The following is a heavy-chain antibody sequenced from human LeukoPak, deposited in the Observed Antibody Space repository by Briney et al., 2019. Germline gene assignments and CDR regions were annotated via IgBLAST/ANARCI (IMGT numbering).Heavy chain of an antibody. V-gene: IGHV3-30*04. Sequence: GGSLRLSCAASGFIFGDYAMHWVRQAPGKGLEWVAAIAFDDTDRYYIDSVKGRFTISRDDSKNTLYLHMTSPRAEDTAVYYCTNSDDYGDYWGQGTLVTVSS. CDR1: GFIFGDYA. CDR2: IAFDDTDR. CDR3: TNSDDYGDY. J-gene: IGHJ4*02.